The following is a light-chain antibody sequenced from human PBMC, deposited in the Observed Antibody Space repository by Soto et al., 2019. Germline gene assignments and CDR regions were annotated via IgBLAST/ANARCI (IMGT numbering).Light chain of an antibody. V-gene: IGKV1-27*01. J-gene: IGKJ3*01. Sequence: DIQMTQSPSSLSASVGDRVTMTCRATQGISNYLAWYQQKPGKIPKLLIYAASTLQSGVPSRFSGSGSGTDFTLAISSLQPVAGATDYGQRYIRAPFSFGPETDVDIK. CDR2: AAS. CDR1: QGISNY. CDR3: QRYIRAPFS.